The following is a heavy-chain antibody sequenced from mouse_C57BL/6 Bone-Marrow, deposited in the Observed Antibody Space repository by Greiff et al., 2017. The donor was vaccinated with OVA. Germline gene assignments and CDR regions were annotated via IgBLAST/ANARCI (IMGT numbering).Heavy chain of an antibody. Sequence: QVQLKQSGAELVKPGASVKISCKATGYTFTGYWIEWVKQRPGHGLEWIGEILPGSGSTNYNEKFKGKATFTADTSSNTAYMQLSSLTTEDSAIYCFSRPPPGFAYWGQGTLVTVSA. CDR2: ILPGSGST. CDR1: GYTFTGYW. J-gene: IGHJ3*01. CDR3: SRPPPGFAY. V-gene: IGHV1-9*01.